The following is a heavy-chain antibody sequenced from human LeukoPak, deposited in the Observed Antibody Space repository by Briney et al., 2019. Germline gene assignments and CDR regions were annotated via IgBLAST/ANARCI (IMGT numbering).Heavy chain of an antibody. CDR3: AKSQSSGWLYYFDY. D-gene: IGHD6-19*01. CDR2: ISASGGST. CDR1: GFTFNNHA. V-gene: IGHV3-23*01. Sequence: GGSLRLSCAASGFTFNNHAMSWVRQAPGKGLEWVSAISASGGSTYYADSMMGRFTISRDNSKNTLYLQMNSLRVEDTAVYYCAKSQSSGWLYYFDYWGQGILVTVSS. J-gene: IGHJ4*02.